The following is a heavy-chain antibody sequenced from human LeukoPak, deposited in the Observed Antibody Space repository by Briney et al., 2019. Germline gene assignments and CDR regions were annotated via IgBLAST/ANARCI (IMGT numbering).Heavy chain of an antibody. J-gene: IGHJ4*02. CDR1: GGSISSYY. CDR3: AGGFGSGSFEL. Sequence: SETLSLTCTVSGGSISSYYWSWIRQPPGKGLEWIGYIYYSGSTNYNPSLKSRVTISVDTSKNQFSLKLSSVTAADTAVYFWAGGFGSGSFELWGQGTLVTVSS. D-gene: IGHD3-10*01. CDR2: IYYSGST. V-gene: IGHV4-59*01.